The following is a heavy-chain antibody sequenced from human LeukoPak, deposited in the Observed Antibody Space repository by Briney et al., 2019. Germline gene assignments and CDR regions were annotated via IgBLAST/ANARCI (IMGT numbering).Heavy chain of an antibody. CDR3: ARDNPASDGMDV. CDR1: GFTFSSYW. Sequence: GGSLRLSCAASGFTFSSYWVSWVRQAPGKGLEWVANIKQDGSEKYYVDSVKGRFTISRDNAKNSLYLQMNSLRAEDTAVYSCARDNPASDGMDVWGKGTTVTVSS. V-gene: IGHV3-7*03. CDR2: IKQDGSEK. J-gene: IGHJ6*04.